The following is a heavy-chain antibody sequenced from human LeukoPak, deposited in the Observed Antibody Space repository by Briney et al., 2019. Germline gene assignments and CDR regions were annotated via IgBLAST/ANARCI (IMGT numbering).Heavy chain of an antibody. V-gene: IGHV3-23*01. CDR1: GFAFGSEA. CDR2: ISPGGGTT. CDR3: AREGSSHDAFDI. D-gene: IGHD3-10*01. Sequence: GGSLRLSCAVSGFAFGSEAMSWVRQSPARGLEWVASISPGGGTTYYADYVKGRFTISRDNSKNSLFVQMNSLRADDTALYYCAREGSSHDAFDIWGQGTMVTVSS. J-gene: IGHJ3*02.